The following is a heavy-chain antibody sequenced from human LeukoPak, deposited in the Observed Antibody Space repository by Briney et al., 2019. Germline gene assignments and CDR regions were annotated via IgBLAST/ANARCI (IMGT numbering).Heavy chain of an antibody. CDR3: ARWYGDYVDY. J-gene: IGHJ4*02. V-gene: IGHV4-39*01. CDR1: GGSISSSSYY. CDR2: IYYSGST. D-gene: IGHD4-17*01. Sequence: SETLSPTCTVSGGSISSSSYYWGWIRQPPGKGLEWIGSIYYSGSTYYNPSLKSRVTISVDTSKNQFSLKLSSVTAADTAVYYCARWYGDYVDYWGQGTLVTVSS.